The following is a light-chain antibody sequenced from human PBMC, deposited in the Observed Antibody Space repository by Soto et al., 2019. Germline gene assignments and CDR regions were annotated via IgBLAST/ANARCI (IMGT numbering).Light chain of an antibody. CDR3: QQYGSSPWT. Sequence: EIVLTQSPGTLSLSPGERATLSCRSSQSISSSYLAWYQQKPGQAPRLLIYGASSRATGIPDRFSGSGSGTEFTLTSSGLEPEDFAVYYCQQYGSSPWTFGQGTKVEIK. CDR2: GAS. CDR1: QSISSSY. J-gene: IGKJ1*01. V-gene: IGKV3-20*01.